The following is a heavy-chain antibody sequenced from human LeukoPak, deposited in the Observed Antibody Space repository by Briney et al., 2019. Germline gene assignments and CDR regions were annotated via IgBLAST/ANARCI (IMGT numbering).Heavy chain of an antibody. D-gene: IGHD3-10*01. CDR1: GFTFDDHG. CDR3: AKDRVDGSGSQFDS. Sequence: GGSLRLSCAASGFTFDDHGMSWVRQAPGKGLEWVSGIKWDGGRTGYADSVKGRFTISRDNAMDTLYLQMNSLRADDTAVYYCAKDRVDGSGSQFDSWGQGSLVIVSS. CDR2: IKWDGGRT. J-gene: IGHJ4*02. V-gene: IGHV3-20*04.